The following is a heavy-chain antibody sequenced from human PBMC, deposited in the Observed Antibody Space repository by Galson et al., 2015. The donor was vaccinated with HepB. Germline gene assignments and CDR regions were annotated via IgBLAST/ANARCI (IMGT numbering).Heavy chain of an antibody. J-gene: IGHJ4*02. D-gene: IGHD3-3*01. CDR3: ARDATIFGVVTNSRGFDY. V-gene: IGHV1-18*01. CDR1: GYTFTSYG. CDR2: ISAYNGNT. Sequence: SVKVSCKASGYTFTSYGISWVRQAPGQGLEWMGWISAYNGNTNYAQKLQGRVTMTTDTSTSTAYMELRNLRSDDTAVYYCARDATIFGVVTNSRGFDYWGQGTLVTVSS.